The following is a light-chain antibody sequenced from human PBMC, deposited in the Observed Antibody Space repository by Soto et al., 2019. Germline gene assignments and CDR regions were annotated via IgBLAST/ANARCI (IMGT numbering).Light chain of an antibody. J-gene: IGLJ2*01. CDR3: SSYASSSTLV. Sequence: QSVLTQPASVSRSPGQSITISCTGTNSDVGGYNYVSWYQQHPGKAPKLMIYDVSNRPSGVSNRFSGSKSGNTASLTISGLQAEDEADYYCSSYASSSTLVFGGGTQLTVL. V-gene: IGLV2-14*01. CDR2: DVS. CDR1: NSDVGGYNY.